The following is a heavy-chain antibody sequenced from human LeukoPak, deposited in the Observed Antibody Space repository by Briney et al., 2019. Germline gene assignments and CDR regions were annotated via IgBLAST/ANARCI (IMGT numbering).Heavy chain of an antibody. J-gene: IGHJ4*02. V-gene: IGHV3-23*01. D-gene: IGHD2-15*01. CDR1: GFTFSSYA. CDR2: ISGSGGST. Sequence: GGSLRLSCAASGFTFSSYAMSWVRQAPGKGLEWVSAISGSGGSTYYADSVKGRSTISRDNSKNTLYLQMNSLRAEDTAVYYCAKDWDVVVVAAMDYWGQGTLVTVSS. CDR3: AKDWDVVVVAAMDY.